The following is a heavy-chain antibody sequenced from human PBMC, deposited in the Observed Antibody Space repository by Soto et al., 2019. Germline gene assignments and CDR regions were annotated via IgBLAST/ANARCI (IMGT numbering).Heavy chain of an antibody. CDR2: ISAYNGNT. V-gene: IGHV1-18*01. CDR3: ARGSMVRGVIGYYYYGMDV. D-gene: IGHD3-10*01. J-gene: IGHJ6*02. Sequence: ASVKVSCKASGYTFTSYGISWVRQAPGQGLDWMGWISAYNGNTNYAQKLQGRVTMTTDTSTSTAYMELRSLRSDDTAVYYCARGSMVRGVIGYYYYGMDVWGQGTTVTVSS. CDR1: GYTFTSYG.